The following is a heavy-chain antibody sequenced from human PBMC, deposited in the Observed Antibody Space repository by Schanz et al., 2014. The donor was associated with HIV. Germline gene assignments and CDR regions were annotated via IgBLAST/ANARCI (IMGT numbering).Heavy chain of an antibody. J-gene: IGHJ4*02. CDR3: ARGFQGFDY. CDR2: IKQDESEK. CDR1: GFKFSRYW. V-gene: IGHV3-7*01. D-gene: IGHD3-10*01. Sequence: EVQLVESGGGLVQPGGSLRLSCAASGFKFSRYWMTWVRQAPGKGLEGVANIKQDESEKYYADSVKGRFTISRDNAKNSLYLQMNSLRAEDTSVYYCARGFQGFDYWGQGTLVTLSS.